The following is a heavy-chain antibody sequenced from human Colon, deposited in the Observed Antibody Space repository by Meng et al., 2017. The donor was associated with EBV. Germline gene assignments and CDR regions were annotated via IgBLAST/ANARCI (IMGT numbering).Heavy chain of an antibody. D-gene: IGHD2-15*01. CDR2: IYHSGST. CDR3: ARQATGYCSGGSCYSGSIFDY. Sequence: VPLQVVGPGLVKPSQALSLILTVSGGSISSGDYYWSWSRQPPGKGLEWIGYIYHSGSTHYNPSLKSRVTISVDTSKNQFSLKVSSVTAADTAVYYCARQATGYCSGGSCYSGSIFDYWGQGTLVTVSS. CDR1: GGSISSGDYY. J-gene: IGHJ4*02. V-gene: IGHV4-30-4*01.